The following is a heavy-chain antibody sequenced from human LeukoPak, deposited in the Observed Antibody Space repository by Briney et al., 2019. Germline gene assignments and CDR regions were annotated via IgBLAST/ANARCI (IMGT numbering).Heavy chain of an antibody. CDR1: GGSISSSSYY. CDR2: IYYSGST. J-gene: IGHJ4*02. CDR3: ARRDSRYGDYYFDY. V-gene: IGHV4-39*01. D-gene: IGHD3-10*01. Sequence: SETLSLTCTVSGGSISSSSYYWGWIRQPPGKGLEWIGSIYYSGSTYYNPSLKSRVTISVDTSKNQFSLKLSSVTAADTAVYYCARRDSRYGDYYFDYWGQGTLVTVSS.